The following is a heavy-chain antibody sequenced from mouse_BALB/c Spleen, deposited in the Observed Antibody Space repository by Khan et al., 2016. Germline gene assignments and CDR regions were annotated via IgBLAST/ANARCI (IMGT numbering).Heavy chain of an antibody. Sequence: EVELVESGGGLVQPGGSRKLSCAASGFTFSSFGMHWVRQAPEKGLEWVAYISSGSSTIYYADTVKGRFTISRDNPKNTLFLQMTSLRSEDTAMYYCARLTAATAYWGQGTLVTVSA. CDR3: ARLTAATAY. V-gene: IGHV5-17*02. CDR2: ISSGSSTI. D-gene: IGHD1-2*01. J-gene: IGHJ3*01. CDR1: GFTFSSFG.